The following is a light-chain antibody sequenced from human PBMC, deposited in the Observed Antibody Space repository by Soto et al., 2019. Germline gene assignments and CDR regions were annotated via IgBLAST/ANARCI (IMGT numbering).Light chain of an antibody. CDR3: SSYAGSNNYV. CDR2: AVN. CDR1: SSDVGGYQY. Sequence: SGVTKAPSSAGAPGQAVTISFTGTSSDVGGYQYVSWYQQYPGKAPKLMIYAVNKRPSGVPDRFSGSRSGNTASLTVSGLQAEDEADYYCSSYAGSNNYVFGTGTKVTAL. J-gene: IGLJ1*01. V-gene: IGLV2-8*01.